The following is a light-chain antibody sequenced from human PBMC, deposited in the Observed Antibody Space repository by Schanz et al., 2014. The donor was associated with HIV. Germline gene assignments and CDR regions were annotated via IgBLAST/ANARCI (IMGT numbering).Light chain of an antibody. CDR3: EAWDRNTRV. V-gene: IGLV4-60*03. CDR1: SGHSIYT. J-gene: IGLJ3*02. CDR2: LEGSGSY. Sequence: QLVLTQSSSASVSLGSSVKLTCSLSSGHSIYTIAWHQPQPGKAPRYLMSLEGSGSYKKGSGVPDRFSGSSSGADRYLTISNLQSEDEAHYYCEAWDRNTRVFGGGTKLTVL.